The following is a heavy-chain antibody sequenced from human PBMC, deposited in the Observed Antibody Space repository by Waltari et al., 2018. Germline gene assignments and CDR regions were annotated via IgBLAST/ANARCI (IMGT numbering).Heavy chain of an antibody. J-gene: IGHJ4*02. CDR2: IYGSGST. D-gene: IGHD3-9*01. V-gene: IGHV3-48*03. CDR3: ARGLSQYGATTGFDY. Sequence: EVQLVESGGGLVNPGGSLRLSCAASGFTFRSFEMNWVRQAPGKGLEWIGQIYGSGSTIYNPSVKSRVTISADNSKNQFSLTLKSVTAADTALYFCARGLSQYGATTGFDYWGQGTRVSVSS. CDR1: GFTFRSFEM.